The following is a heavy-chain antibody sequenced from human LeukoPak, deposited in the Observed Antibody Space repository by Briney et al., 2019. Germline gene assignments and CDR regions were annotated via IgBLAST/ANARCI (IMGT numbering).Heavy chain of an antibody. CDR2: ISWNSGGF. D-gene: IGHD2-2*01. CDR3: TKRGKGSTEYCSSTSCPIDH. J-gene: IGHJ4*02. V-gene: IGHV3-9*01. Sequence: GGSLRLSCAASGFTFDDYAMHWVRQAPGKGLEWVSCISWNSGGFGYADSAEGRFSISRDNAKKSLYLQMTSLRAEDTALYYCTKRGKGSTEYCSSTSCPIDHCGKGTLVTVSS. CDR1: GFTFDDYA.